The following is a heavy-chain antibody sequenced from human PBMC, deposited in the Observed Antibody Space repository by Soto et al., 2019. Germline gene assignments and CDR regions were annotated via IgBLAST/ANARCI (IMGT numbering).Heavy chain of an antibody. J-gene: IGHJ6*02. Sequence: PGGSLRLSCAASGFTFSSYSMNWVRQAPGKGLEWVSYISSSSSTIYYADSVKGRFTISRDNAKNSLYLQMNSLRDEDTAVYYCASRTAIDYYYYGMAVWGQGTTVTVSS. CDR1: GFTFSSYS. D-gene: IGHD2-21*02. CDR3: ASRTAIDYYYYGMAV. CDR2: ISSSSSTI. V-gene: IGHV3-48*02.